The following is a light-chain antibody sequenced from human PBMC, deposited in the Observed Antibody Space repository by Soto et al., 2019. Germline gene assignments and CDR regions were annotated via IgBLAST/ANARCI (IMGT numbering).Light chain of an antibody. CDR3: SSFTSRSTFNYV. Sequence: QSVLTQPASVSGSPGQSITISCTGTSSDVGAYNYISWYQQYPGTAPKIMIYEVSSRPSGVSHRFSGSKSGNTASLTISGLQAEDEADYYCSSFTSRSTFNYVFGTGTKVTVL. J-gene: IGLJ1*01. CDR2: EVS. CDR1: SSDVGAYNY. V-gene: IGLV2-14*01.